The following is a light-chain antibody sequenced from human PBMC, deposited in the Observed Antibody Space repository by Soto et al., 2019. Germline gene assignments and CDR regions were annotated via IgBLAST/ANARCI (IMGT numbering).Light chain of an antibody. J-gene: IGKJ2*01. V-gene: IGKV3-20*01. CDR3: QQYGSSFMYT. CDR1: QSVSSSY. CDR2: GAS. Sequence: EIVLTQSPGTLSLSPGERATLSCRASQSVSSSYLAWYQQKPGQAPRLLSYGASSRATGIPDRFSGSGSGTDFTLTISRLEPEDFAVYYCQQYGSSFMYTFGQGTKLEIK.